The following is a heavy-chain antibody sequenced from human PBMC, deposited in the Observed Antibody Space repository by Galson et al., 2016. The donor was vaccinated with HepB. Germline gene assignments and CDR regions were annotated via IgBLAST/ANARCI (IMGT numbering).Heavy chain of an antibody. CDR1: GFTFSNAW. CDR2: IKSKTDGGTT. CDR3: RYGMDV. V-gene: IGHV3-15*01. Sequence: SLRLSCAASGFTFSNAWMSWVRQAPGKELEWVGRIKSKTDGGTTDYAAPVKGRFSISSDDSKNTLYLQMNSLKTEDTAVYYCRYGMDVWGQGTTVTVSS. J-gene: IGHJ6*02.